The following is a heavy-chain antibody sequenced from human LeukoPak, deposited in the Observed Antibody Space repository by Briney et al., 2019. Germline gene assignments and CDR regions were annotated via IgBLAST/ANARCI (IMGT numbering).Heavy chain of an antibody. D-gene: IGHD1-26*01. Sequence: PETLSLTCAVSGGSITSANWWSWVRQPPGKGLEWIGEIYHSEYTNYNPSLQSRVTISVDTSKNQFSLKLRSVTAADTAVYYCARDEVGAKVYWGQGILVTVSS. CDR1: GGSITSANW. V-gene: IGHV4-4*03. J-gene: IGHJ4*02. CDR3: ARDEVGAKVY. CDR2: IYHSEYT.